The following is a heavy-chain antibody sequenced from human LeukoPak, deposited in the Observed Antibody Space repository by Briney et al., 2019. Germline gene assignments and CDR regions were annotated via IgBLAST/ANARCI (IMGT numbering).Heavy chain of an antibody. Sequence: PEASVKVSCKASGYTFTGYYMHWVRQAPGQGLEWMGWINPNSGGTNYAQKFQGRVALTRDTSISTAYMELSRLRSDDTAVYYCARDSTDSGSYSDDWGQGTLVTVSS. CDR2: INPNSGGT. D-gene: IGHD1-26*01. V-gene: IGHV1-2*02. CDR1: GYTFTGYY. CDR3: ARDSTDSGSYSDD. J-gene: IGHJ4*02.